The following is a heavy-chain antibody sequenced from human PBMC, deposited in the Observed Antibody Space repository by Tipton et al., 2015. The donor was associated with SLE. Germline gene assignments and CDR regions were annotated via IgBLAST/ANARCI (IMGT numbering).Heavy chain of an antibody. CDR2: IIPIIGTT. Sequence: QSGPEVKKPGSSVKVSCRASGGTFRSFAITWVRQAPGQGLEWMGGIIPIIGTTSYAHKFHDRATITADESTNTAYLDLRSLTSEDTAVYYCASPVGGYCTETSCFERVGPSDIWGQGTLVTVSA. D-gene: IGHD2-8*02. CDR1: GGTFRSFA. V-gene: IGHV1-69*01. J-gene: IGHJ3*02. CDR3: ASPVGGYCTETSCFERVGPSDI.